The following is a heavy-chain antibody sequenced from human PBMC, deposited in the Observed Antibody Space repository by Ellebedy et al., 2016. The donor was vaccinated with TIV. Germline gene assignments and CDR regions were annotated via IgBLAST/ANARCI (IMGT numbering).Heavy chain of an antibody. Sequence: GESLKISCAASGFIISGDWMSWVRQAPGKGLEWVAHINPDGSAEYYVDSVKGRFTISRDNSKRTVDLQMNSLRAEDTAVYFCAKDRTPGDGYWVFDNWGQGTLVSVSS. V-gene: IGHV3-7*03. CDR2: INPDGSAE. J-gene: IGHJ4*02. CDR1: GFIISGDW. D-gene: IGHD5-18*01. CDR3: AKDRTPGDGYWVFDN.